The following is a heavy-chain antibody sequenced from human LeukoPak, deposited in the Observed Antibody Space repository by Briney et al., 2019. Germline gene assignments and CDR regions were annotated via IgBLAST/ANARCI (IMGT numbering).Heavy chain of an antibody. CDR3: AKDPSYTAAGIDY. D-gene: IGHD6-13*01. CDR1: GFTFSSYG. V-gene: IGHV3-30*02. CDR2: IIYDGSNK. Sequence: GGSLRLSCAASGFTFSSYGMHCVRQAPGKGLEWVAAIIYDGSNKYYADSVKGRFTISRDNSKNTLDLQMSSLRAEDTAVYYCAKDPSYTAAGIDYWGQGTLVTVSS. J-gene: IGHJ4*02.